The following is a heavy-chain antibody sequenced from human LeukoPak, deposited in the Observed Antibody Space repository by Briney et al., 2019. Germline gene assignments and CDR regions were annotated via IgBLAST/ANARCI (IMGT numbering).Heavy chain of an antibody. CDR2: ISAYNGNT. D-gene: IGHD1-26*01. CDR1: GYTLTCYG. Sequence: ASVKVSCKASGYTLTCYGISWVRQAPGQGLEWMGWISAYNGNTNYAQKLQGRVTMTTDTSTSTAYMELRSLRSDDTAVYYCASMEVVGASFDYWGQGTLVTVSS. J-gene: IGHJ4*02. CDR3: ASMEVVGASFDY. V-gene: IGHV1-18*01.